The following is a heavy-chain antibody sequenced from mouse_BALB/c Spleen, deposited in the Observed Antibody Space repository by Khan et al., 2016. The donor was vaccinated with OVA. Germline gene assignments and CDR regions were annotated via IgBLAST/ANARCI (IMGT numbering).Heavy chain of an antibody. J-gene: IGHJ1*01. Sequence: LVQSGPELKKPGETVKISCKASGYTFTNYAMNWVKQPPGKGLKWMGWINTYTGEPTYADDFKARFAFSLETSASTAYLQINNLRNEDTATYCCARGYWYFDVWGAGTTVTVSS. CDR2: INTYTGEP. CDR1: GYTFTNYA. D-gene: IGHD2-2*01. CDR3: ARGYWYFDV. V-gene: IGHV9-3-1*01.